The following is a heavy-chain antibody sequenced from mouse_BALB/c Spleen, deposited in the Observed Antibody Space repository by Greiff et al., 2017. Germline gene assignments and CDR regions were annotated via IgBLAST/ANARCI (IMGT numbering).Heavy chain of an antibody. V-gene: IGHV5-12-1*01. CDR1: GFAFSSYD. Sequence: EVKLVESGGGLVKPGGSLKLSCAASGFAFSSYDMSWVRQTPEKRLEWVAYISSGGGSTYYPDTVKGRFTISRDNAKNTLYLQMSSLKSEDTAMYYCARHYYGSSYDYYAMDYWGQGTSVTVSS. CDR2: ISSGGGST. D-gene: IGHD1-1*01. J-gene: IGHJ4*01. CDR3: ARHYYGSSYDYYAMDY.